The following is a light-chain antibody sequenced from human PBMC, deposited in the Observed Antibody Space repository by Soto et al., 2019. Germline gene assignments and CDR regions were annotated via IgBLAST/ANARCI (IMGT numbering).Light chain of an antibody. J-gene: IGLJ2*01. CDR1: SSDVGSYNL. V-gene: IGLV2-23*02. CDR2: EDT. Sequence: QSVLTQPASMSGSPGQSITISCTGTSSDVGSYNLVSWYQQHPGKAPKLMIYEDTKRPSGVSNRFSGSKSGNTASLTISGLQAEDEADYYCCSYAGSSTFVVFGGATKLTVL. CDR3: CSYAGSSTFVV.